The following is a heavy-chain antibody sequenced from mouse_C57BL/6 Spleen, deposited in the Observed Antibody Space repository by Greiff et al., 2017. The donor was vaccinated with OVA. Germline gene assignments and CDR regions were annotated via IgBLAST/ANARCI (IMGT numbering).Heavy chain of an antibody. CDR1: GYAFTNYL. CDR3: ARSLNYDYAMDY. V-gene: IGHV1-54*01. Sequence: VQRVESGAELVRPGTSVKVSCKASGYAFTNYLIEWVKQRPGQGLEWIGVINPGSGGTNYNEKFKGKATLTADKSSSTAYMQLSSLTSEDSAVYFCARSLNYDYAMDYWGQGTSVTVSS. CDR2: INPGSGGT. J-gene: IGHJ4*01. D-gene: IGHD2-1*01.